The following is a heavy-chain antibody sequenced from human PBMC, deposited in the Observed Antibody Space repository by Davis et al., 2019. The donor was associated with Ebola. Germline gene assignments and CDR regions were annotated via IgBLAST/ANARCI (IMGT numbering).Heavy chain of an antibody. CDR2: ISSSSSYI. Sequence: GGSLRLSCAASGFTFSSYAMNWVRQAPGKGLEWVSSISSSSSYIYYADSVKGRFTISRDNAKNSLYLQMNSLRAEDTAVYYCARSKGYCSSTSCLFYCYYYMDVWGKGTTVTVSS. CDR3: ARSKGYCSSTSCLFYCYYYMDV. V-gene: IGHV3-21*01. D-gene: IGHD2-2*01. J-gene: IGHJ6*03. CDR1: GFTFSSYA.